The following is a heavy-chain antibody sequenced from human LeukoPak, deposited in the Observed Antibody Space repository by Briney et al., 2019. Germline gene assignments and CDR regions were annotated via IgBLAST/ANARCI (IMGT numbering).Heavy chain of an antibody. V-gene: IGHV4-59*01. CDR2: IYYSGST. Sequence: SETLSLTCTVSGGSISSYYWSWIRQPPGKGLEWIGYIYYSGSTNYNPSLKSRVTISVDTSKNQFSLKLSSVTAADTAVYYCARSRGYSYGYDYWGQGTLVTVSS. CDR3: ARSRGYSYGYDY. J-gene: IGHJ4*02. CDR1: GGSISSYY. D-gene: IGHD5-18*01.